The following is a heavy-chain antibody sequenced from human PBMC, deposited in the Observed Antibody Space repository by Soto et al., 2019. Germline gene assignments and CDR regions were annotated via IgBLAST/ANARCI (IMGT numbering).Heavy chain of an antibody. CDR2: IDWDDDK. CDR3: ARMGPYSYYYESSGYFDY. D-gene: IGHD3-22*01. J-gene: IGHJ4*02. Sequence: GSGPTLVNPTQTLTLTCTFSGFSLSTSGMCVSWIRQPPGKALEWLARIDWDDDKYYSTSLKTRLTISKDSSKNQVVLTMTNMDPVDSATYYCARMGPYSYYYESSGYFDYWGQGALVTVSS. V-gene: IGHV2-70*11. CDR1: GFSLSTSGMC.